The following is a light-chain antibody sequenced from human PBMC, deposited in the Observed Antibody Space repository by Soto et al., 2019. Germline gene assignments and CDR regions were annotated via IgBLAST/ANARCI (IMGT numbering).Light chain of an antibody. CDR2: DDR. V-gene: IGLV3-21*02. Sequence: SSELTQPPSVSVAPGQTARITCGGDNIGRKSVHWYLQRPGQAPVLVVYDDRDRPSGIPERFSGSNSGNTATLIISRVEAGDEADYYCQVWGSNVDHVVIGGGTKLTVL. J-gene: IGLJ2*01. CDR3: QVWGSNVDHVV. CDR1: NIGRKS.